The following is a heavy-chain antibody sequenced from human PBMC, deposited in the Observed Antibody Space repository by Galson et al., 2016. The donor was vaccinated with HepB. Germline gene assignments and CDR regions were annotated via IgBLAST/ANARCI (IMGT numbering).Heavy chain of an antibody. D-gene: IGHD3-10*01. J-gene: IGHJ4*02. CDR1: GMTFSDSY. V-gene: IGHV3-11*01. CDR3: ANDQKPRGFDY. Sequence: SLRLSCAASGMTFSDSYMSWIRQPPGRGLEWVAYISPASATIPYADSVRGRFTISRDNRRSLLFLEMNSLRAEDTALYYCANDQKPRGFDYWGRGTLVTVSS. CDR2: ISPASATI.